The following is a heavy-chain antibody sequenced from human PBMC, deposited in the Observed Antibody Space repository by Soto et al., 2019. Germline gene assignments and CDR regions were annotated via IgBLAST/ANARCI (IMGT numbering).Heavy chain of an antibody. CDR2: IIPIFGTA. D-gene: IGHD6-6*01. CDR1: GGTFSSYA. V-gene: IGHV1-69*01. CDR3: ARGVAARPGYYYYGMDV. Sequence: QVQLVQSGAEVKKPGSSVKVSCKASGGTFSSYAISWVRQAPGQGLEWMGGIIPIFGTANYAQKFQGRVTITEDEYTSTAYMELRSLRSEDTDVYYCARGVAARPGYYYYGMDVWGQGTTVTVSS. J-gene: IGHJ6*02.